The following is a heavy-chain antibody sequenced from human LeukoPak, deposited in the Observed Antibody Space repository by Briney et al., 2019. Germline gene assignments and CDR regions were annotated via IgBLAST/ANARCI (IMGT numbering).Heavy chain of an antibody. Sequence: SETLSLTCTVSRGSISSGAYYWSWIRQHPGKGLEWLGYIYHNGSTYYNPSLESRISISLDPSKNQFSLKLSSVTAADTALYSCARSSSSPRLDYWGQGTLVTVSS. V-gene: IGHV4-31*03. D-gene: IGHD6-6*01. CDR3: ARSSSSPRLDY. CDR1: RGSISSGAYY. CDR2: IYHNGST. J-gene: IGHJ4*02.